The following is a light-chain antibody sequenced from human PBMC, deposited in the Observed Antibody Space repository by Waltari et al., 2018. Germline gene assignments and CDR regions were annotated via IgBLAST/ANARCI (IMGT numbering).Light chain of an antibody. Sequence: QSALTQPASVSGSPGHSITISCTGTSRDVGGYNFVPWYQQHPGKAPKLMIFEVTNRPSGVSNRFSGSKSGNTASLTISWLQAEDEADYYCSSYTTSSSRVVFGGGTKLTVL. CDR1: SRDVGGYNF. CDR2: EVT. J-gene: IGLJ2*01. CDR3: SSYTTSSSRVV. V-gene: IGLV2-14*01.